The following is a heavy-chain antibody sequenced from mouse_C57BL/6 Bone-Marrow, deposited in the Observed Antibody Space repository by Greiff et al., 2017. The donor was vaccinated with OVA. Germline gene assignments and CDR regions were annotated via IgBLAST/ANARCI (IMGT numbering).Heavy chain of an antibody. CDR2: ISSGSSTI. CDR3: ARPLYYGSSYYWYFDV. Sequence: EVQVVESGGGLVKPGGSLKLSCAASGFTFSDYGMHWVRQAPETGLEWVAYISSGSSTIYYADTVKGRFTISRDNAKNTLFLQMTSLRSEDTAMYYCARPLYYGSSYYWYFDVWGTGTTVTVSS. J-gene: IGHJ1*03. D-gene: IGHD1-1*01. V-gene: IGHV5-17*01. CDR1: GFTFSDYG.